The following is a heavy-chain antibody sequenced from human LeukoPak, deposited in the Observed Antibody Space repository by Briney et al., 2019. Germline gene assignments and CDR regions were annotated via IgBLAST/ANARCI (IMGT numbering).Heavy chain of an antibody. CDR2: IYSDGNT. CDR3: AGDTHSSSWYDH. J-gene: IGHJ5*02. Sequence: GGSLRLSCAVSGFTVSSIYMSWVRQAPGKELEWVSFIYSDGNTYYADSVKGRFTLSRDSSRNTLYLQMNSLRVDDTAVYYYAGDTHSSSWYDHWGQGTLVTVSS. CDR1: GFTVSSIY. V-gene: IGHV3-53*01. D-gene: IGHD6-19*01.